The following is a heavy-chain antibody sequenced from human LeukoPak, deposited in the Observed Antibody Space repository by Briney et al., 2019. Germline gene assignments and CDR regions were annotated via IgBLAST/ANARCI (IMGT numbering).Heavy chain of an antibody. Sequence: PSETLSLTCTVSGGSISSHYWSWIRQPPGKGLEWIGFIFHIGSTNYNPSLKSRVTMSVDTSKNQFSLKLSSVTAADTAVYYCARGPSGTYFHSWGQGTLVTVSS. J-gene: IGHJ4*02. D-gene: IGHD1-26*01. CDR3: ARGPSGTYFHS. CDR1: GGSISSHY. V-gene: IGHV4-59*11. CDR2: IFHIGST.